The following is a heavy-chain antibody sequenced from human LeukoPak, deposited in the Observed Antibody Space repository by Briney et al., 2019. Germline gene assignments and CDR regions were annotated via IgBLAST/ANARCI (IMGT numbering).Heavy chain of an antibody. D-gene: IGHD6-13*01. J-gene: IGHJ1*01. CDR3: ARDAYSSSWYGYFQY. V-gene: IGHV4-4*07. Sequence: SETLSLTRTVSGGSISNYYWSWIRQPAGKGLEWIGRIYSSGSTNYNPSLKSRVTMSVDTSKNQFSLKLSSVTAADTAVYYCARDAYSSSWYGYFQYWGQGTLVTVSS. CDR1: GGSISNYY. CDR2: IYSSGST.